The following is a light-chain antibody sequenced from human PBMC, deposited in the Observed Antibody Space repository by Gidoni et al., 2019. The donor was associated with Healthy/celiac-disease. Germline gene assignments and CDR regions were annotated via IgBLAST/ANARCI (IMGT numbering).Light chain of an antibody. CDR2: GAS. V-gene: IGKV3-15*01. CDR1: QSVSRN. CDR3: QQYNNWPLT. Sequence: EIVITHSPATLSVSPGERATLSCRASQSVSRNLAWYQQKPGQAPRLLIYGASTRATGIPARFSGSGFGTEFTLTISSLQSEDFAVYYCQQYNNWPLTFGGGTKVEIK. J-gene: IGKJ4*01.